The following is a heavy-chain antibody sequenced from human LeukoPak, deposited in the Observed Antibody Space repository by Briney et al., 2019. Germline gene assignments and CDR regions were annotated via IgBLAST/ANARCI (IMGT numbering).Heavy chain of an antibody. V-gene: IGHV3-30*13. D-gene: IGHD4-17*01. J-gene: IGHJ2*01. Sequence: GGSLRLSCAASGFTFSHFGMHWVRQAPGKGLEWVTAISYDGNDKYYAYSVKGRFSISRDNSRNSMYLQMSSLRPEDTAVYYCARHNDYGDYRYFDLWGSGTLVTVFS. CDR1: GFTFSHFG. CDR2: ISYDGNDK. CDR3: ARHNDYGDYRYFDL.